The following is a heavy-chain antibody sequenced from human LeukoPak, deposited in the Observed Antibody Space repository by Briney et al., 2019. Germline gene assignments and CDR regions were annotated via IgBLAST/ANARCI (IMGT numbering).Heavy chain of an antibody. CDR1: GFTFSNYS. D-gene: IGHD6-19*01. V-gene: IGHV3-23*01. CDR3: ATQRSGWHYFDY. Sequence: GGSLRLSCAASGFTFSNYSMSWVRQAPGKGLEWVSSISSSGSSTYYADSVKGRFTISRDNSKNTLFLQMNSLRAEDTAVYYCATQRSGWHYFDYWGQGTLVTVSS. CDR2: ISSSGSST. J-gene: IGHJ4*02.